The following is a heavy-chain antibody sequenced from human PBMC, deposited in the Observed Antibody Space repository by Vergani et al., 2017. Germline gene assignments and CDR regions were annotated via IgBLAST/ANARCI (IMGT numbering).Heavy chain of an antibody. CDR3: ARDGCSSASCLENYQYYGMDV. J-gene: IGHJ6*02. Sequence: EVQLVESGGGLIQPGGSLRLSCAASGFTVSSNYMSWVRQAPGKGLEWVSVMYNGGTTYYADSVKGRFTISRDKSKNTLYLQMNSLWAEDTAVYYCARDGCSSASCLENYQYYGMDVWGQGTTVTVSS. CDR1: GFTVSSNY. D-gene: IGHD2-2*01. V-gene: IGHV3-53*01. CDR2: MYNGGTT.